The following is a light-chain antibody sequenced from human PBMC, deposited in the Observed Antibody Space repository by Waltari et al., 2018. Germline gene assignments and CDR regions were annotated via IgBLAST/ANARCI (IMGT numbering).Light chain of an antibody. V-gene: IGLV2-14*01. CDR2: DVS. Sequence: QSALTQPASVSGSPGQSITISCTGTSSDVGGYNYVSWFQQHPGKAPKVMIYDVSKRPSGVSNRFSGSKSGSTASLTISGLQAEDEADYYCSSYVSSSIVVFGGGTKLTVL. J-gene: IGLJ2*01. CDR3: SSYVSSSIVV. CDR1: SSDVGGYNY.